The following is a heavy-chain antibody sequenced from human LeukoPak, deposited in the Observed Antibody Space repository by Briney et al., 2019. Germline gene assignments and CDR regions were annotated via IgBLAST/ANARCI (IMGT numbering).Heavy chain of an antibody. Sequence: SETLSLTCTVSGGSISSYYWSWVRQRPGKGLEWVGYSYYSGSTNYNPSLKSRVTISVDTSKNQFSLKLSSVTAADTAVYYCARLLWYDFWSGYPTYFDYWGQGTLVTVSS. D-gene: IGHD3-3*01. V-gene: IGHV4-59*01. CDR3: ARLLWYDFWSGYPTYFDY. CDR2: SYYSGST. J-gene: IGHJ4*02. CDR1: GGSISSYY.